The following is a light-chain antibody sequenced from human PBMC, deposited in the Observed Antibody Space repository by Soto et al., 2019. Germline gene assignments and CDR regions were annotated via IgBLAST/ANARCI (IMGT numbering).Light chain of an antibody. Sequence: DIQITHSPSSLSASVLYRVTITCRASQSISSYLNWYQQKPGKAPKLLIYAASSLQSGVPSRFSGSGSGTDFTLTISSLQSEDFAVYYCQQYNHWPRTFGRGTKVDIK. CDR3: QQYNHWPRT. J-gene: IGKJ1*01. CDR1: QSISSY. V-gene: IGKV1-39*01. CDR2: AAS.